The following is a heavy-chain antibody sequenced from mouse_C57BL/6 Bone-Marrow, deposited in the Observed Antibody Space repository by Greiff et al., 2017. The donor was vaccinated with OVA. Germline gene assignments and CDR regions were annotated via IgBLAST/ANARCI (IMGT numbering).Heavy chain of an antibody. Sequence: EVMLVESGPVLVKPGASVKMSCKASGYTFTDYYMNWVKQSHGKSLEWIGVINPYNGGTSYNQKFKGKATLTVDKSSSTAYMELNSLTSEDSAVYYCARSGTRFAYWGQGTLVTVSA. V-gene: IGHV1-19*01. J-gene: IGHJ3*01. CDR1: GYTFTDYY. CDR2: INPYNGGT. D-gene: IGHD3-1*01. CDR3: ARSGTRFAY.